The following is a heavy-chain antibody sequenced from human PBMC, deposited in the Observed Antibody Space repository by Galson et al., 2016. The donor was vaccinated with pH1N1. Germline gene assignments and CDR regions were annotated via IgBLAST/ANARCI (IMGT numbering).Heavy chain of an antibody. V-gene: IGHV3-15*01. D-gene: IGHD3-10*01. Sequence: SLRLSCAASGFTFSNAWMSWVRQAPGKGLEWVGRIKSKTHGGTTDYATPVKGRFTISRDDSKNTLFLQMNSLKTEDKAVYYCTTDHGIAPSSGYYYYGMDVWGQGTTVTVSS. J-gene: IGHJ6*02. CDR3: TTDHGIAPSSGYYYYGMDV. CDR1: GFTFSNAW. CDR2: IKSKTHGGTT.